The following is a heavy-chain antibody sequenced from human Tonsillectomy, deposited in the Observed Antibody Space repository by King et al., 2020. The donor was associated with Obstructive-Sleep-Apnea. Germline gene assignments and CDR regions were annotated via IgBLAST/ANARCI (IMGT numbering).Heavy chain of an antibody. D-gene: IGHD5-12*01. Sequence: VQLVESGGGLVKPGGSLRLSCVASGFTFSDYYMTWIRQAPGKGLEWVSYISSSGGTIYYADSVKGRFTISRDNAKNSLYLQMNSLRAEDTAVYYCVRDQSVYSAYDSDGMDVWGQGTTVTVSS. CDR1: GFTFSDYY. CDR3: VRDQSVYSAYDSDGMDV. J-gene: IGHJ6*02. CDR2: ISSSGGTI. V-gene: IGHV3-11*01.